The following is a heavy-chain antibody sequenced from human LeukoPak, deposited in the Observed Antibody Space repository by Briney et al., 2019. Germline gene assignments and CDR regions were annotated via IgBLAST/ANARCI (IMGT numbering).Heavy chain of an antibody. V-gene: IGHV3-23*01. D-gene: IGHD1-26*01. CDR1: GFTFSSYD. CDR3: ANTFGGSYHFDY. J-gene: IGHJ4*02. CDR2: ISGSGGST. Sequence: GGSLRRSCAASGFTFSSYDMSWVRQAPGKGLEWVSAISGSGGSTYYADSVKGRFTISRDNSKNTLYLQMNSLRAEDTAVYYCANTFGGSYHFDYWGQGTLVTVSS.